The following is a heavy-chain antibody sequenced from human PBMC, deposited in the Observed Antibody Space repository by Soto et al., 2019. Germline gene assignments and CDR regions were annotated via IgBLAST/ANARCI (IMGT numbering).Heavy chain of an antibody. Sequence: QLQLQESGPGLVKPSETLSLTCTVSGGSISTSRYYWCWIRQPPGKGLEWIGSIFYSGTTYYNPSLKSRVTISVDTSKNQCALKLTSVTAAETAVYYCARQVGSGCWDFDLWGRGTLVTVSS. J-gene: IGHJ2*01. V-gene: IGHV4-39*01. D-gene: IGHD3-10*01. CDR1: GGSISTSRYY. CDR3: ARQVGSGCWDFDL. CDR2: IFYSGTT.